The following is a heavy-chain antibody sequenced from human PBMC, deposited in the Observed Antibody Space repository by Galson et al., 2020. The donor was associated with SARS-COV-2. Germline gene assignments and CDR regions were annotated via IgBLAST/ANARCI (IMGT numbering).Heavy chain of an antibody. Sequence: GGSLRLSCAASGFTFSSYSMHWVRQGPGKGLEWVSRIKSDGSSATYADSVKGRFTISRDNAKNTLYLQMNSLRAEDTALYYCVRRAYMDVWGKGTMVIVSS. CDR3: VRRAYMDV. CDR2: IKSDGSSA. V-gene: IGHV3-74*01. J-gene: IGHJ6*03. CDR1: GFTFSSYS.